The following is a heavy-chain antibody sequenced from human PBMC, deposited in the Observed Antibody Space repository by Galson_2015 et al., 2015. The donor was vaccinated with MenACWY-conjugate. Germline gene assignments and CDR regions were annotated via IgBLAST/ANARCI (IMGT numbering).Heavy chain of an antibody. CDR1: GYTFTNYA. CDR3: ARRLSTGGLDY. J-gene: IGHJ4*02. Sequence: SVKVSCKASGYTFTNYAMNWVRQAPGEGLEWMGWINTNTGNPTYAQGFTGRFVFSLDTSVSTAYLQISSLKAEDTAMYYCARRLSTGGLDYWGQGTLVTVSS. CDR2: INTNTGNP. V-gene: IGHV7-4-1*02. D-gene: IGHD2-15*01.